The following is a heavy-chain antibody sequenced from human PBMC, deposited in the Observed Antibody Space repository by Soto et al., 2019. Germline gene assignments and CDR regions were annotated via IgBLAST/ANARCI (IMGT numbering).Heavy chain of an antibody. CDR3: AKSSGGSGNFDS. CDR2: IYSGGNT. V-gene: IGHV3-53*01. Sequence: GALRLSCAASGFTVSSNYMSWVRQAPGKGLEWVSIIYSGGNTYYADSVKGRFTISRDNSKNTVYLQMNSLRAEDTAVYYCAKSSGGSGNFDSWGQGALVTVPQ. D-gene: IGHD2-15*01. J-gene: IGHJ4*02. CDR1: GFTVSSNY.